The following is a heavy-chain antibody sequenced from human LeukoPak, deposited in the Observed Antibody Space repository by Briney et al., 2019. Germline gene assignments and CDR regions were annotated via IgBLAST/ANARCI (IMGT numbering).Heavy chain of an antibody. D-gene: IGHD3-3*01. V-gene: IGHV3-73*01. Sequence: QPGGSLKLSCAASGFTFSGSAMHWVRQASGKGLEWVGRIRSKANSYATAYAASVKGRFTISRDDSKNTAYLQMNSLKTEDTAVYYCTRQRRFLEWFGPDPYAFDIWGQGTMVTVSS. CDR3: TRQRRFLEWFGPDPYAFDI. J-gene: IGHJ3*02. CDR1: GFTFSGSA. CDR2: IRSKANSYAT.